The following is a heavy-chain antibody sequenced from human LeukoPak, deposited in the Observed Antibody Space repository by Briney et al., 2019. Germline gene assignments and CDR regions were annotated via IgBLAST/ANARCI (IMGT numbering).Heavy chain of an antibody. CDR3: AREANWFDP. J-gene: IGHJ5*02. CDR2: IYHSGST. V-gene: IGHV4-30-2*01. Sequence: SETLSLTCAVSGGSISSGGYSWSWIRQPPGKGLERIGYIYHSGSTYYNPSLKSRVTISVDRSKNQFSLKLSSVTAADTAVYYCAREANWFDPWGQGTLVTVSS. CDR1: GGSISSGGYS.